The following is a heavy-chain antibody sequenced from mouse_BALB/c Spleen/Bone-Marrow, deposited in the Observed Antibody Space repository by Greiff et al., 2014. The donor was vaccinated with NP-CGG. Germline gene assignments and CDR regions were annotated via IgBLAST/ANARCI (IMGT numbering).Heavy chain of an antibody. V-gene: IGHV1S22*01. CDR1: GYTFTSYW. Sequence: GSELVRPGASVKLSCKASGYTFTSYWMHWVKQRHGQGLEWIGNIYPGSGSTNYDEKFKNKVTLTVDTPSSTAYMHLSSLTSDDSAVYYCTRSGFNYYFDFWGQGTTLTVSS. CDR3: TRSGFNYYFDF. CDR2: IYPGSGST. D-gene: IGHD1-3*01. J-gene: IGHJ2*01.